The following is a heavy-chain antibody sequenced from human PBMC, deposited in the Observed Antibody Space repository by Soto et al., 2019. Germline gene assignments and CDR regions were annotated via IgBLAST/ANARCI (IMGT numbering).Heavy chain of an antibody. Sequence: SEILSLTCTVSGGSISSYYWIWIRQPLGKGLERIGYIYYSGSTNYNPSLKSRVTISVDTSKDKFSLKLSFVTDAVTAVLFCVRKYYDLLTRHFDIWGQGTMVTV. D-gene: IGHD3-9*01. CDR2: IYYSGST. V-gene: IGHV4-59*01. J-gene: IGHJ3*02. CDR1: GGSISSYY. CDR3: VRKYYDLLTRHFDI.